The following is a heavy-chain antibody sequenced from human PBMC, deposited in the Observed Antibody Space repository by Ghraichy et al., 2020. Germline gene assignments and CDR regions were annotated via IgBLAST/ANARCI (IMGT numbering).Heavy chain of an antibody. CDR2: IYWNDDK. CDR1: GFSLTASGVG. Sequence: SGPTLVKPTQTLTLTCSFSGFSLTASGVGVGWIRQPPGKALEWLAFIYWNDDKRYSTSLKSGLTITKDTSRNRVVLTMTNVEPVDTGTYYCAHSRRYYDSSVYYSIIDYWGQETLVTVSS. D-gene: IGHD3-22*01. J-gene: IGHJ4*02. V-gene: IGHV2-5*01. CDR3: AHSRRYYDSSVYYSIIDY.